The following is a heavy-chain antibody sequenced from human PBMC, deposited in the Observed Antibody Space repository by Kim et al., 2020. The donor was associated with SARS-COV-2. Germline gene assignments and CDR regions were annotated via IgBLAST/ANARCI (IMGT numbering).Heavy chain of an antibody. D-gene: IGHD3-10*01. J-gene: IGHJ6*02. V-gene: IGHV4-61*01. CDR2: ISYSGAT. Sequence: SETLSLTCTVFGGPVTSDNYHWTWIRQSPGKGLEWIGHISYSGATNYNPALKTRVTISEETSKDQFSLRLSSVIAADTAVYYCARARYIWKDAYYYNMDICGQGTTVTVSS. CDR3: ARARYIWKDAYYYNMDI. CDR1: GGPVTSDNYH.